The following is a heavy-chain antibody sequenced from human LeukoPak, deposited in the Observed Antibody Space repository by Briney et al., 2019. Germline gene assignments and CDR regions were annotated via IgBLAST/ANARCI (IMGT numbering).Heavy chain of an antibody. J-gene: IGHJ3*02. CDR3: ARGGILWWRAFDI. CDR2: IYTNGDT. Sequence: SETLSLTCTVSGGSISGYYWSWIRQPAGQGLEWIGRIYTNGDTKFNPSLKSRVTISVDTSKNQFSLKLSSVTAADTAVYYCARGGILWWRAFDIRRQGTMVTVSS. CDR1: GGSISGYY. D-gene: IGHD2-21*01. V-gene: IGHV4-4*07.